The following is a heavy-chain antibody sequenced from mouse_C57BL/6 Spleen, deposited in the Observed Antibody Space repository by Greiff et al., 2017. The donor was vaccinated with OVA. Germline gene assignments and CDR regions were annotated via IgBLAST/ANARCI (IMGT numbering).Heavy chain of an antibody. V-gene: IGHV1-76*01. J-gene: IGHJ2*01. D-gene: IGHD4-1*01. Sequence: VQLQQSGAELVRPGASVKLSCKASGYTFTDYYINWVKQRPGQGLEWIARIYPGSGNTYYNEKFKGKATLTAEKSSSTAYMQLSSLTSEDSAVYFCARRDWEGGYFDYWGQGTTLTVSS. CDR3: ARRDWEGGYFDY. CDR2: IYPGSGNT. CDR1: GYTFTDYY.